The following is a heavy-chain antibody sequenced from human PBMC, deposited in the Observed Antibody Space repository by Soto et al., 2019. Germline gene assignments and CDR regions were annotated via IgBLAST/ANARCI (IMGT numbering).Heavy chain of an antibody. J-gene: IGHJ6*02. CDR3: ARDISGSSGSYSNLYYYYYGMDV. CDR2: IWYDGSNK. Sequence: SLTLSCAASGLTCSRYGMHWVLQAPGKGREWGGVIWYDGSNKYYADSVKGRFTISRDNSKNTLHLQMNSLRAEDTAVYYCARDISGSSGSYSNLYYYYYGMDVWGQGTTVTV. CDR1: GLTCSRYG. V-gene: IGHV3-33*01. D-gene: IGHD1-26*01.